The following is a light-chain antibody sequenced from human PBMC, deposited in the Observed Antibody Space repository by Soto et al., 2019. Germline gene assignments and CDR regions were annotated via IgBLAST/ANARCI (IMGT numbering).Light chain of an antibody. CDR1: QSVSSD. CDR3: QQYNNWPWT. J-gene: IGKJ1*01. CDR2: GAS. V-gene: IGKV3-15*01. Sequence: EIVMTQSPATLSVSPGERATLSCGASQSVSSDLAWYQQKPGQAPRLLIYGASTRATGFPARFSGSGSGTEFTLTISSLQSEDFAVYYCQQYNNWPWTFGQGTKVDI.